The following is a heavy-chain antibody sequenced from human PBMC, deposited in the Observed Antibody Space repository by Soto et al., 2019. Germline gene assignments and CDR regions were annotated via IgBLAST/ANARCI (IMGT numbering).Heavy chain of an antibody. CDR1: GGTFSSYA. CDR3: ARGPTTVQPDGAFDI. J-gene: IGHJ3*02. D-gene: IGHD4-4*01. V-gene: IGHV1-69*06. CDR2: IIPIFGTA. Sequence: SVKVSCKASGGTFSSYAISWVRQAPGQGLEWMGGIIPIFGTANYAQKFQGRVTITADKSTSTAYMELSSLRSEDTAVYYCARGPTTVQPDGAFDIWGQGTMVTVSS.